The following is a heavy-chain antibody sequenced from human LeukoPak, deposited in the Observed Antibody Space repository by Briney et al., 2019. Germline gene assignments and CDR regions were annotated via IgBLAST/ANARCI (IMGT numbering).Heavy chain of an antibody. J-gene: IGHJ4*02. CDR1: GYTFTSYG. Sequence: GASVKVSCKASGYTFTSYGISWVRQAPGQGLEWMGWISAYNGNTNYAQKLQGRVTMTTGTSTSTAYMELRSLRSDDTAVYYCARGSMITFGGVIVEFDYWGQGTLVTVSS. D-gene: IGHD3-16*02. CDR2: ISAYNGNT. V-gene: IGHV1-18*01. CDR3: ARGSMITFGGVIVEFDY.